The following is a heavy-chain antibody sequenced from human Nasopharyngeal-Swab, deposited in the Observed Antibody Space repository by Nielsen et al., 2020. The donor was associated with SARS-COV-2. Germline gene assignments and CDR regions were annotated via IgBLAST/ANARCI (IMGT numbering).Heavy chain of an antibody. CDR3: ARPLSRDSTWTTEANWFDP. V-gene: IGHV3-23*01. D-gene: IGHD6-13*01. CDR1: GFTFSSYS. J-gene: IGHJ5*02. CDR2: ITGNGDTT. Sequence: GVSLRLFCAASGFTFSSYSMSWLRQAPGKGLEWVSTITGNGDTTYYADSVKGRFTISRDNSENTVYLQMNSLRAEDTALYHCARPLSRDSTWTTEANWFDPWGQGTLVTVSS.